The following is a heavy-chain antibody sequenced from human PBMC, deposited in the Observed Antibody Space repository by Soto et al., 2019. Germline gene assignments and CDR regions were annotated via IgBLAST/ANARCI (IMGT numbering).Heavy chain of an antibody. V-gene: IGHV4-39*01. J-gene: IGHJ6*02. D-gene: IGHD3-10*01. CDR1: GGSISSSSYY. CDR2: IYYSGST. CDR3: ARSYGSGSYYKVNDYYYYYGMDV. Sequence: QLQLQESGPGLVKPSETLSLTCTVSGGSISSSSYYWGWIRQPPGKGLEWIGSIYYSGSTYYNPSLKSRVTISVDTSKNQFSLKLSSVTAADTAVYYCARSYGSGSYYKVNDYYYYYGMDVWGQGTTVTVSS.